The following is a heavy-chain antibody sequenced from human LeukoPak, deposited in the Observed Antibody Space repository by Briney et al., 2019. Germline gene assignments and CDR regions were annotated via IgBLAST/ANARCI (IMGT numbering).Heavy chain of an antibody. CDR1: GFTFGSYG. J-gene: IGHJ3*02. Sequence: PGGSLRLSCAASGFTFGSYGMNWVRQAPGKGLEWVSYISSSSSTIYYADSVKGRFTISRDNAKNSLYLQMNSLRAEDTAVYYCARVGSIPNPDIWGQGTMVTVSS. V-gene: IGHV3-48*01. CDR2: ISSSSSTI. CDR3: ARVGSIPNPDI.